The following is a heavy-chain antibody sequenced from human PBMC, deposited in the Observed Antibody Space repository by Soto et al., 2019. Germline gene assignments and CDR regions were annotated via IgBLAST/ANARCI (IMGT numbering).Heavy chain of an antibody. Sequence: SETLSLTCPVSGGSVTNSSYYWGWIRQSPGKGLEWIGSVYYRGRSYSKSSVKSRVTISVDTSKNRFSLSLNSVTASDTAVYFCVSKRTTVPTQAYFDYWGPGALVTVSS. CDR2: VYYRGRS. CDR1: GGSVTNSSYY. CDR3: VSKRTTVPTQAYFDY. V-gene: IGHV4-39*01. D-gene: IGHD4-17*01. J-gene: IGHJ4*02.